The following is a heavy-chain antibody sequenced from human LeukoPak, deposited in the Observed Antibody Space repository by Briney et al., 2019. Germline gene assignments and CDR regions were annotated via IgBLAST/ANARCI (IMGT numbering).Heavy chain of an antibody. D-gene: IGHD2-8*01. V-gene: IGHV3-7*01. CDR2: IDQDGSEK. CDR1: GFTFTSYW. Sequence: GGSLRLSCAASGFTFTSYWMSWVRQAPGKGLEWVANIDQDGSEKNYVDSVKGRFTISRDNAKNSLYLQLNSLRAEDTAVYYCARGPRMSDAFDIWGQGTMVTVSS. J-gene: IGHJ3*02. CDR3: ARGPRMSDAFDI.